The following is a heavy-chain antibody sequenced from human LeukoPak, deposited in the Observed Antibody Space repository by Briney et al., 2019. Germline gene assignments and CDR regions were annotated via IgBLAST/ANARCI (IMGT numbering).Heavy chain of an antibody. CDR1: GFTFSNYA. J-gene: IGHJ4*02. V-gene: IGHV3-23*01. CDR2: LIGSSGAT. Sequence: GGSLRLSCAASGFTFSNYAMNWVRQAPGKGLEWVAVLIGSSGATDYADSVKGRFTTSRDNAKNTLFLQMNSLRAEDTAIYYCAKGAYDYIEIAYFDYWRQGALVTVSS. D-gene: IGHD5-12*01. CDR3: AKGAYDYIEIAYFDY.